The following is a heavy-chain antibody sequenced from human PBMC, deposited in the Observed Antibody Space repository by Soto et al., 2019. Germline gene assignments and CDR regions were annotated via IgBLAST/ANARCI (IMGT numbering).Heavy chain of an antibody. CDR1: GFTFSSYA. V-gene: IGHV3-23*01. Sequence: GGSLRLSCAASGFTFSSYAMSWVRQAPGKGLEWVSAISGSGGSTYYADSVKGRFTLSRDNSKNTLYLQMNSLRAEDTSLYDCAKQANVLRYFDWLNWGQGTLVTVSS. CDR3: AKQANVLRYFDWLN. J-gene: IGHJ4*02. D-gene: IGHD3-9*01. CDR2: ISGSGGST.